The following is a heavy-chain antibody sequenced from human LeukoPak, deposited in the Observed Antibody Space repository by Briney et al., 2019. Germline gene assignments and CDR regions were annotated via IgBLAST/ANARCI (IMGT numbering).Heavy chain of an antibody. V-gene: IGHV4-34*01. Sequence: SETLSLTCAVYGGSFSGYYWSWIRQPLGKGLEWIGEINHSGSTNYNPSLKSRVTISVDTSKNQFSLKLSSVTAADTAVYYCARAGHYGEYGLDVWGQGTTVTVSS. CDR2: INHSGST. D-gene: IGHD4-17*01. J-gene: IGHJ6*02. CDR1: GGSFSGYY. CDR3: ARAGHYGEYGLDV.